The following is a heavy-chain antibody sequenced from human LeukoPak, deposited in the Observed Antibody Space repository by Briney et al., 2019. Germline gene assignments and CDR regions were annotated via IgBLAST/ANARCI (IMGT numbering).Heavy chain of an antibody. J-gene: IGHJ5*02. V-gene: IGHV4-61*08. CDR3: ARSNSFYYDS. CDR2: IYYSGST. D-gene: IGHD3-16*01. CDR1: GGSVSSSGSY. Sequence: PSESLSLTCTVSGGSVSSSGSYWSWIRQPPGKGLEWFAYIYYSGSTTYNPSLKSRVIISVDTSKNQFSLRLSSVTAADTAVHYCARSNSFYYDSWGQGSLVTVSS.